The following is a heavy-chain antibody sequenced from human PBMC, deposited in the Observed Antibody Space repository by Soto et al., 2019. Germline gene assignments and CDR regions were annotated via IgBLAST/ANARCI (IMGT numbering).Heavy chain of an antibody. J-gene: IGHJ4*02. CDR2: IYNSGST. CDR1: GGSISSSSYY. CDR3: ARLGVAVAGAYYFDY. V-gene: IGHV4-39*01. D-gene: IGHD6-19*01. Sequence: PSETLSLTCTVSGGSISSSSYYWGWIRQPPGKGLEWIGSIYNSGSTYYNPSLKSRVTISVDTSKNQFSPKLSSVTAADTVVYYCARLGVAVAGAYYFDYWGQGTLVTVSS.